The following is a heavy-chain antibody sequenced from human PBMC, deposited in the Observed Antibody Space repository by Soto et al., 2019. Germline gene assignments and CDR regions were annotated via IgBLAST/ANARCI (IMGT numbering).Heavy chain of an antibody. D-gene: IGHD2-15*01. CDR1: GFTFSSCA. CDR3: AKDPIVNDCSGVSCFGLGAFDI. V-gene: IGHV3-23*01. CDR2: ISGSGGST. Sequence: GSLRLSCAASGFTFSSCAMSWVRQAPGKGLEWVSAISGSGGSTYYADSVKGRFTISRDNSKNTLYLQMNSLRAEDTAVYYCAKDPIVNDCSGVSCFGLGAFDIWYQGTLVTVSS. J-gene: IGHJ3*02.